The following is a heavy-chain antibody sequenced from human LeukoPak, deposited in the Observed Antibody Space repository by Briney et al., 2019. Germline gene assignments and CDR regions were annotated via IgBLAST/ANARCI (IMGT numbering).Heavy chain of an antibody. V-gene: IGHV4-34*01. D-gene: IGHD5-12*01. Sequence: SETLSLTCAVYGGSFSGYYWSWIRQPPGKGLEWIGEINHSGSTNYNPSLKSRVTISVDTSKNQFSLKLSPVTAADTAVYYCARSSVAYGMDVWGQGTTVTLSS. CDR3: ARSSVAYGMDV. CDR1: GGSFSGYY. J-gene: IGHJ6*02. CDR2: INHSGST.